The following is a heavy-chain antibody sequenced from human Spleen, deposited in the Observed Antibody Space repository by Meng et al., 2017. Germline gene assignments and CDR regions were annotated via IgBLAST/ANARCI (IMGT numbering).Heavy chain of an antibody. D-gene: IGHD6-19*01. CDR2: INSDGTST. J-gene: IGHJ6*02. CDR1: GFTFTPYW. V-gene: IGHV3-74*01. CDR3: ARGEYSSGWYRTSYYYYGMDV. Sequence: GESLKISCAASGFTFTPYWMHWVRQAPGKGLMWVSRINSDGTSTRYADSVKGRFTISRDIAKNSLYLQMNSLRAEDTAVYYCARGEYSSGWYRTSYYYYGMDVWGQGTTVTVSS.